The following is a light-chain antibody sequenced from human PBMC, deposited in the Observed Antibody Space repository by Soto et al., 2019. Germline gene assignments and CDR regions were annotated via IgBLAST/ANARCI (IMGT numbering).Light chain of an antibody. J-gene: IGKJ5*01. CDR2: EAS. CDR3: QQLYTLPFT. V-gene: IGKV1-9*01. Sequence: DIHMAQSPSLLSASIGDRVTITCRASHDISTFLAWYQQKPGKAPKLLIYEASTLQSGVPSRFSGSGSGTEFTLTISGLLPEDFAAYHCQQLYTLPFTFGQGTRLEIK. CDR1: HDISTF.